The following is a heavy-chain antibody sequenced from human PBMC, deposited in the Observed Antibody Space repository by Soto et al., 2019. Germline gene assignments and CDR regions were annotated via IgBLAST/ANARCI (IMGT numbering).Heavy chain of an antibody. Sequence: SVPTLVNPPQTVTLTCTFSGFSLSTRGVAVSWIRQSPGEAPAWLALIDSADDKYYNRSLKTRLTISKDTSKNLVTLTVADMKNVEKANNYSDRHRGGAVDGTWKRNYFDSWGQ. J-gene: IGHJ4*02. CDR1: GFSLSTRGVA. V-gene: IGHV2-70*01. CDR3: DRHRGGAVDGTWKRNYFDS. CDR2: IDSADDK. D-gene: IGHD6-19*01.